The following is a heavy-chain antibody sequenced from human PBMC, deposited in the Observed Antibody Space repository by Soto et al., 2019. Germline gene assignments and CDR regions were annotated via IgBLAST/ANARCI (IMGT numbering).Heavy chain of an antibody. CDR3: AHIDPEIVTVGGHGGFVY. CDR2: IYWDDDK. V-gene: IGHV2-5*02. D-gene: IGHD5-12*01. Sequence: QITLKESGPTLVRPPQTLTLTCTFSGFSLTSGVGVGWIRQPPGKALEWLALIYWDDDKRYSPSLKNRLTITKDTSKNQVVLTMTNVGPVDTATYFCAHIDPEIVTVGGHGGFVYWGQGTLVTVSS. CDR1: GFSLTSGVG. J-gene: IGHJ4*02.